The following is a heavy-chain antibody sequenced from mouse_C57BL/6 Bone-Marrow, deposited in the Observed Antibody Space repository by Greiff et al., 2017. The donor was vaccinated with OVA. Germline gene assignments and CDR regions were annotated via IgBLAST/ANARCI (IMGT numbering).Heavy chain of an antibody. D-gene: IGHD1-1*01. J-gene: IGHJ3*01. CDR1: GFTFSDYG. CDR2: ISSGSSTI. Sequence: EVQGVESGGGLVKPGGSLKLSCAASGFTFSDYGMHWVRQAPEKGLEWVAYISSGSSTIYYPDTVKGRFTISRDNAKNTLFLQMTSLRSEDTAMYYCARTGRLLRYPFAYWGQGTLVTVSA. V-gene: IGHV5-17*01. CDR3: ARTGRLLRYPFAY.